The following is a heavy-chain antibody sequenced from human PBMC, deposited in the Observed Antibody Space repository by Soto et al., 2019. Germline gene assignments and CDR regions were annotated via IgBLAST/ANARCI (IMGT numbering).Heavy chain of an antibody. J-gene: IGHJ4*02. D-gene: IGHD4-17*01. V-gene: IGHV1-18*01. Sequence: ASVKVSCKASGYTFTSYGISWVRQAPGQGLEWMGWINADNGNIKYSQRFQGRVTITRDTSASTAYMELSSLRSEDTAVYYCVREGRYGEYYDYWGQGTLVTVSS. CDR2: INADNGNI. CDR1: GYTFTSYG. CDR3: VREGRYGEYYDY.